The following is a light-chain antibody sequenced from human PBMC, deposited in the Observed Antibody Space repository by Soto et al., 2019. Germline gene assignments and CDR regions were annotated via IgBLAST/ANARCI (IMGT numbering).Light chain of an antibody. Sequence: EIVLTQSPGTLSLSPGERATLSCRASQSVSSSYLAWYQQKPGQAPRLLVYATFSRATGISDRFTGRGSGTGFTLTISSLEPEDSAVYYCQHHGSSLTWTFGQGTKVEI. J-gene: IGKJ1*01. V-gene: IGKV3-20*01. CDR2: ATF. CDR1: QSVSSSY. CDR3: QHHGSSLTWT.